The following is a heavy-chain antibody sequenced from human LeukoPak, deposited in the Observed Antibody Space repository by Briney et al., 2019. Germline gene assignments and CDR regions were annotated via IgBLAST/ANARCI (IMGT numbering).Heavy chain of an antibody. J-gene: IGHJ6*02. Sequence: SETLSLTCAVSGGSISSGGYSWSWIRRPPGKGLEWIGYVYHSGSTYYNPSLKSRVTISVDRSKNQFSLKLSSVTAAVTAVYYCARRASREDYYYGMDVWGQGTTVTVSS. CDR3: ARRASREDYYYGMDV. CDR2: VYHSGST. V-gene: IGHV4-30-2*01. CDR1: GGSISSGGYS. D-gene: IGHD2-2*01.